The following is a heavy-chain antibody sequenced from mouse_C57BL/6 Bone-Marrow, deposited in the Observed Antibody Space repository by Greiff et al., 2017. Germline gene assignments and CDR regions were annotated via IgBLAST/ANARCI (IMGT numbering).Heavy chain of an antibody. V-gene: IGHV1-64*01. CDR3: ARRYDGYYGAMDY. CDR2: IHPNSGST. J-gene: IGHJ4*01. CDR1: GYTFTSYW. D-gene: IGHD2-3*01. Sequence: VQLQQSGAELVKPGASVKLSCKASGYTFTSYWMHWVKQRPGQGLEWIGMIHPNSGSTNYNEKFKSKATLTVDKSSSTAYMQLSSLTSEDSAVYYCARRYDGYYGAMDYWGQGTSVTVSS.